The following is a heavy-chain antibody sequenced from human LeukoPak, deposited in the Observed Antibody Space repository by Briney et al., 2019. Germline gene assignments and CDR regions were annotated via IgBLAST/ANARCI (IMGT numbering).Heavy chain of an antibody. D-gene: IGHD2-15*01. Sequence: PGGSLRLSCAASGFTFSSYGMHWVRQAPGKGLEWVAVISYDGGNKYYADSVKGRFTISRDNSKNSLYLQMNSLRAEDTAVYYCARDSSDSSLDYWGRGTLVTVSS. CDR2: ISYDGGNK. J-gene: IGHJ4*02. V-gene: IGHV3-30*03. CDR3: ARDSSDSSLDY. CDR1: GFTFSSYG.